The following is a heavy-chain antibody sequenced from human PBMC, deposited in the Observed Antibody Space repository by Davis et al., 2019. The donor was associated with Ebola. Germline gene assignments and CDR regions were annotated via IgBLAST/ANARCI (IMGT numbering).Heavy chain of an antibody. D-gene: IGHD3-9*01. J-gene: IGHJ6*02. Sequence: PGGSLRLSCEVSGFSLSDYWMAWARQAPGKGLEWVSILYSGGTTYYGPSVKGRFTISRDNSKNTLYFQMDSLRAEDTAVYYCARATGSPPHYYAMDVWGRGTTVIVSS. CDR1: GFSLSDYW. CDR2: LYSGGTT. CDR3: ARATGSPPHYYAMDV. V-gene: IGHV3-53*01.